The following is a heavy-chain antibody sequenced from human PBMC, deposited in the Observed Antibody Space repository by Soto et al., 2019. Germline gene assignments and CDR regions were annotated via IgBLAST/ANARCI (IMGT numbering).Heavy chain of an antibody. J-gene: IGHJ6*02. CDR2: ISSGGTT. CDR1: GFSFSRHA. V-gene: IGHV3-23*01. D-gene: IGHD2-15*01. Sequence: EVQLLESGGGLVQPGGSLRLSCAASGFSFSRHAMSLVRQAPGKGLEWVSTISSGGTTYYADSVKGRFTISRDNSKNTQSLQMNSLGAEDTAVYYCAKLGYCSGGTCYLDYYYGVDVWGQGTTVTVSS. CDR3: AKLGYCSGGTCYLDYYYGVDV.